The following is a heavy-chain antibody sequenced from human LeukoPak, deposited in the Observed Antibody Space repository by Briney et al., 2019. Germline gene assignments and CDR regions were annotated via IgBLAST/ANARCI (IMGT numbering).Heavy chain of an antibody. Sequence: GGSLRLSCAASGFTFSSHWKSWVRQAPGKGLEWVACIKQDGSDIYYVDSVKGRFTISRDNAKNSLYLQMNSLRAEDTAVYYCARGGWYYFDYWGQGTLVTVPS. J-gene: IGHJ4*02. CDR3: ARGGWYYFDY. CDR1: GFTFSSHW. D-gene: IGHD3-22*01. V-gene: IGHV3-7*04. CDR2: IKQDGSDI.